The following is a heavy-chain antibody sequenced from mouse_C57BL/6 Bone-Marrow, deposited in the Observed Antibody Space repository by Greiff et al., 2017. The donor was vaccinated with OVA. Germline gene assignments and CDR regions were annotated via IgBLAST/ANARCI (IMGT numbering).Heavy chain of an antibody. CDR3: ATDYYCSRVF. CDR2: ISSGSSTI. J-gene: IGHJ2*01. Sequence: EVKLMESGGGLVKPGGSLKLSCAASGFTFSDYGMHWVRQAPEKGLEWVAYISSGSSTIYYADTVKGRFTISRDNAKNTLFLQMTSLRSEDTAMYYCATDYYCSRVFWGQGTTLTVSS. V-gene: IGHV5-17*01. D-gene: IGHD1-1*01. CDR1: GFTFSDYG.